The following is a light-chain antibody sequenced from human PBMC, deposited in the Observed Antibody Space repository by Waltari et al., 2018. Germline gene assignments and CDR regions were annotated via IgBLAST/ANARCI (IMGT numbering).Light chain of an antibody. Sequence: QSVLTPPPSVSGAPGQRVTISCTGSDSNIGAGYDVPRYQQLPGTAPKLLIYGNTNRPSGVPDRFSGSKSGTSGSLAITGLQAEDEAYYYCQSYDRSLTGSWVFGGGTKLTVL. CDR1: DSNIGAGYD. CDR2: GNT. CDR3: QSYDRSLTGSWV. J-gene: IGLJ3*02. V-gene: IGLV1-40*01.